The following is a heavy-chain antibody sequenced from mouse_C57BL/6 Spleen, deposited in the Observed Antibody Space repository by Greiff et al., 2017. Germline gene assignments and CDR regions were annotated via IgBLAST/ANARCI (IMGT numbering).Heavy chain of an antibody. CDR1: GYTFTSYW. D-gene: IGHD3-2*02. J-gene: IGHJ4*01. CDR3: ARTGPETAQATDYAMDY. V-gene: IGHV1-50*01. CDR2: IDPSDSYT. Sequence: QVQLQQPGAELVKPGASVKLSCKASGYTFTSYWMQWVKQRPGQGLEWIGEIDPSDSYTNYNQKFKGKATLTVDTSSSTAYMQLSSLTSEASAVYYCARTGPETAQATDYAMDYWGQGTSVTVSS.